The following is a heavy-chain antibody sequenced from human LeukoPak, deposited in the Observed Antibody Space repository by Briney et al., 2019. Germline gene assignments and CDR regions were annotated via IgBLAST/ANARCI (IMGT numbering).Heavy chain of an antibody. CDR1: GFTFSTYD. D-gene: IGHD2-15*01. J-gene: IGHJ3*01. CDR3: ARERQVAVLDALDF. CDR2: IGTTGDT. V-gene: IGHV3-13*04. Sequence: GGSLRLSCAASGFTFSTYDMHWVRQTTEKGLEWVSAIGTTGDTYYSVSVKGRFTISRENAKNSLYLQMNNLGAGDTAVYYCARERQVAVLDALDFWGQGTMVTVSS.